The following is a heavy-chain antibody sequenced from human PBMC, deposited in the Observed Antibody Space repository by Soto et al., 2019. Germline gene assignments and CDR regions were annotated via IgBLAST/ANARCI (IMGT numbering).Heavy chain of an antibody. V-gene: IGHV1-69*01. CDR1: GGTFSSYS. CDR2: NIPIIGTA. CDR3: ARDGGRHSGGIDY. J-gene: IGHJ4*02. Sequence: QVQLVQSGAEVKKPGSSVKVSCKASGGTFSSYSINWVRQAPGQGIEWMGENIPIIGTANYAQKFQGRVTITEDESTSTAYMELSSLRSEDTAVYYCARDGGRHSGGIDYWGQGTLVTVSS. D-gene: IGHD1-26*01.